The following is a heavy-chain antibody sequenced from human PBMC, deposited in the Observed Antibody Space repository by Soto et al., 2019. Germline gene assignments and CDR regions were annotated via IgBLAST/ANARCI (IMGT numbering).Heavy chain of an antibody. Sequence: PSETLSLTCTVPGDSISSRSYYWGWIRQPPGKGLEWIGSIYYSGSTYNNPSLRSRVSMSIDTSKDQFSLKLKSVTAADTALYFCARQRTSLVTQGYFDVCGPGSLVTVSS. CDR2: IYYSGST. D-gene: IGHD2-21*02. CDR3: ARQRTSLVTQGYFDV. J-gene: IGHJ4*03. CDR1: GDSISSRSYY. V-gene: IGHV4-39*01.